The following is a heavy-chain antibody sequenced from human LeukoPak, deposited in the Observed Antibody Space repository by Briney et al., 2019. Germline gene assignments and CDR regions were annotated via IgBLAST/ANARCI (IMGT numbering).Heavy chain of an antibody. CDR1: GYTFTSYY. CDR2: INPSGGST. D-gene: IGHD1-7*01. V-gene: IGHV1-46*01. CDR3: AREGGLPGTTWGFDY. Sequence: ASVKVSCKASGYTFTSYYMHWVRQAPGQGLEWMGIINPSGGSTSYAQKFQGRVTMTRDTSTSTVYMELSSLRSEDTAVYYCAREGGLPGTTWGFDYWGQGTLVTVSS. J-gene: IGHJ4*02.